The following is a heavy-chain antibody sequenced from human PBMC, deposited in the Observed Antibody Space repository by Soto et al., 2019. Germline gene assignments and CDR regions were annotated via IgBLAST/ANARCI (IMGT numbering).Heavy chain of an antibody. CDR2: ISSSSSTI. V-gene: IGHV3-48*02. J-gene: IGHJ4*02. CDR3: ARPPGGDTAHDLYYFDY. CDR1: GFTFGSYS. Sequence: GSLILYCASSGFTFGSYSMNWVRQAPGKGLEWVSYISSSSSTIYYADSVKGRFTISRDNAKNSLYLQMNSLRDEDTAVYYCARPPGGDTAHDLYYFDYWGQGTLVTVSS. D-gene: IGHD5-18*01.